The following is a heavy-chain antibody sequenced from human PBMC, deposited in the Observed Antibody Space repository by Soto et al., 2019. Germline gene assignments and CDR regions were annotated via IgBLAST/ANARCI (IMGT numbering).Heavy chain of an antibody. CDR1: GFNFSKYP. J-gene: IGHJ6*02. CDR3: ARGLIPYGLDV. Sequence: EVHLVESGGGLVQPGWSLRLSCAASGFNFSKYPMHWVRQAPGKGLAYVSAISSDGGTTFYADSVRGRFTMSRDNLKNTLYLQMRTLRVEDMAVYYCARGLIPYGLDVWGQGTTVTIS. V-gene: IGHV3-64*07. CDR2: ISSDGGTT. D-gene: IGHD2-8*01.